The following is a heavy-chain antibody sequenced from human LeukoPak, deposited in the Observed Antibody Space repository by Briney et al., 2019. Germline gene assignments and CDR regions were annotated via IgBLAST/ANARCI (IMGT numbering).Heavy chain of an antibody. V-gene: IGHV6-1*01. CDR2: TYYRSKWYN. CDR3: ARGSSSNSWYFDY. D-gene: IGHD6-13*01. CDR1: GDSVSSNSAT. J-gene: IGHJ4*02. Sequence: SQTLSLTCAISGDSVSSNSATWTWIRQSPSRGLEWLGRTYYRSKWYNDYAVSVKSRITIDPDTSRNQFSLQLNSVTPEDTAVYYCARGSSSNSWYFDYWGQGTLVTVSS.